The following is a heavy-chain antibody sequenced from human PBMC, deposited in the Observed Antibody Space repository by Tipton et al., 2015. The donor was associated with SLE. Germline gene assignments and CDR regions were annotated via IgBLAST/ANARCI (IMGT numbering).Heavy chain of an antibody. CDR2: ISYSGGT. V-gene: IGHV4-59*01. D-gene: IGHD7-27*01. CDR1: GGSISSNY. J-gene: IGHJ6*03. CDR3: ARDAGGSLGMESYYYYMDV. Sequence: LSLTCSVSGGSISSNYWIWIRQPPGKGLEWIGYISYSGGTNYNPSLKSRVTISVDTAKNQFSLNLSSVTAADTAVYYCARDAGGSLGMESYYYYMDVWGKGTTVAVSS.